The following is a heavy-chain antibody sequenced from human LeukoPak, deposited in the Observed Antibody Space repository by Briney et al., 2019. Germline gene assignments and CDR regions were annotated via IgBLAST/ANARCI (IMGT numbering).Heavy chain of an antibody. D-gene: IGHD5-18*01. Sequence: PSETLSLTCTVSGGSISSYYWSWIRQPPGKGLEWIGYIYYSGSTNYNPSLKSRVTISVDTSKNQFSLKLSSVTAADTAVYYCARLRGYSYGYPGGSYGMDVWGQGTAVTVSS. J-gene: IGHJ6*02. CDR3: ARLRGYSYGYPGGSYGMDV. CDR1: GGSISSYY. V-gene: IGHV4-59*01. CDR2: IYYSGST.